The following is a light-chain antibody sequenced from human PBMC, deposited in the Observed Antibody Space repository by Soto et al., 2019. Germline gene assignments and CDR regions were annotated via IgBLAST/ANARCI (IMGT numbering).Light chain of an antibody. CDR1: QSVSKR. J-gene: IGKJ2*01. Sequence: DIQMTQSPSTLSASAGDRITITCRASQSVSKRLAWYQQKPGKAPKLLIYDASSLESGVPSRFSGRGSGTELTLLIISLQPDDCATHYCHPYNSYSLHTFGQGTKLEIK. CDR3: HPYNSYSLHT. V-gene: IGKV1-5*01. CDR2: DAS.